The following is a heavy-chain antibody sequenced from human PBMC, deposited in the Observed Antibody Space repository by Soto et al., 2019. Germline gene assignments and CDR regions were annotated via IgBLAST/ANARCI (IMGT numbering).Heavy chain of an antibody. V-gene: IGHV6-1*01. CDR3: VRDGDGSGRTDFQY. Sequence: TLSLTCAISGDSVSSNSAAWNWIRQSPSRGLEWLGRTYYRSKWFNEYALSVKSRISINADTSKNQFSLQLNSVTLEDTAVYYCVRDGDGSGRTDFQYWGQGTLVTVSS. CDR2: TYYRSKWFN. J-gene: IGHJ4*02. D-gene: IGHD3-3*01. CDR1: GDSVSSNSAA.